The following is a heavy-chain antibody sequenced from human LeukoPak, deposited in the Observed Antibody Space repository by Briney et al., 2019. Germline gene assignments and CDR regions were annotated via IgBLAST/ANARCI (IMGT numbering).Heavy chain of an antibody. J-gene: IGHJ6*02. CDR1: GDRVSSNSVA. D-gene: IGHD2-21*01. V-gene: IGHV6-1*01. Sequence: SQTLSLTCAISGDRVSSNSVAWNWIRKSPSRGLEWLGRTYYRSKWYSDYAVSVKSRVTVNPDTSKNQFYLQLNSVTPEDTAVYYCARGRIAYYGMDVWGQGTTVTVSS. CDR3: ARGRIAYYGMDV. CDR2: TYYRSKWYS.